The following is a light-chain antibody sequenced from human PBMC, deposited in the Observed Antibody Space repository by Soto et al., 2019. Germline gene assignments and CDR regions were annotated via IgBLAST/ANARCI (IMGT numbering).Light chain of an antibody. CDR2: DVN. Sequence: QSALTQPPSASGSPGQSVTISCTGTSSDVGAYIFVSWYQQHPGKAPKLLIYDVNRRPPGVPDRFFGSKSGNTASLTVSGLQAEDEADYYCQSFDSSLRAYVFGSGTKVTVL. V-gene: IGLV2-8*01. CDR3: QSFDSSLRAYV. J-gene: IGLJ1*01. CDR1: SSDVGAYIF.